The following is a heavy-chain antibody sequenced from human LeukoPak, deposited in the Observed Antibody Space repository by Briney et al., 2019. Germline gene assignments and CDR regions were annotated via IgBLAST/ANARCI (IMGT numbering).Heavy chain of an antibody. Sequence: PSETLSLTCAVYGGSFSGYYWSWIRQPPGKGLEWIGEINHSGSTNYNPSLKSGVTISVDTSKNQFSLKLSSVTAADTAVYYCARSVSYYRNLEYFQHWGQGTLVAVSS. J-gene: IGHJ1*01. CDR2: INHSGST. CDR1: GGSFSGYY. D-gene: IGHD4-11*01. V-gene: IGHV4-34*01. CDR3: ARSVSYYRNLEYFQH.